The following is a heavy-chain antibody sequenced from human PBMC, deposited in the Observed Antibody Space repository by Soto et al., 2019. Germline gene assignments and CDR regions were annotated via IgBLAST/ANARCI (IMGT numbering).Heavy chain of an antibody. J-gene: IGHJ4*02. D-gene: IGHD5-18*01. CDR3: ARRSTGMVDFDY. CDR2: IYPRDSDT. Sequence: GESLKISCKGSGYSFRTYWIGWVRQVRGKGLEWMGVIYPRDSDTRYSPSFQGQVTISADRSMSAAYLQWSSLKASDTAVYYCARRSTGMVDFDYWGQGTLVTVSS. V-gene: IGHV5-51*01. CDR1: GYSFRTYW.